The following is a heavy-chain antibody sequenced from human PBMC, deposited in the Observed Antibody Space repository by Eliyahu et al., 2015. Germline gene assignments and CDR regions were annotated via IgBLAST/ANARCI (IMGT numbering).Heavy chain of an antibody. CDR1: GFNFNRHG. CDR2: IWFDESSE. Sequence: GVAQPGRSLRLSCAASGFNFNRHGMHWIRQAPGKGLEWVAKIWFDESSEYYADSVKGRFTISRDNSRNMLYLQMNSLRVEDTAVYYCASDIVTTSNFDYWGQGTLVTVSS. D-gene: IGHD5-12*01. V-gene: IGHV3-33*01. J-gene: IGHJ4*02. CDR3: ASDIVTTSNFDY.